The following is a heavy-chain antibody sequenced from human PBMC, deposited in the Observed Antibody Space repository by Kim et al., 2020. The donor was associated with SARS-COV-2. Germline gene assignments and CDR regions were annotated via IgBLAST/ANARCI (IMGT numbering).Heavy chain of an antibody. CDR1: GFTFSSYW. Sequence: GGSLRLSCAASGFTFSSYWMHWVRQAPGKGLVWVSRINSDGSSTNYADSVKGRYTISRDNAKNTLYLQMNSQSAEDTAVYYCARHDFWSGNWGQGTLVTVSS. J-gene: IGHJ4*01. CDR3: ARHDFWSGN. V-gene: IGHV3-74*01. CDR2: INSDGSST. D-gene: IGHD3-3*01.